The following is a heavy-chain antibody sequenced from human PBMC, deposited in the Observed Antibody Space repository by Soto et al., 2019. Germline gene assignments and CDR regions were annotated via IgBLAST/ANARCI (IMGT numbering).Heavy chain of an antibody. CDR1: GFTFSSYG. D-gene: IGHD5-12*01. J-gene: IGHJ4*02. Sequence: PGGSLRLSCAAPGFTFSSYGMHWVRQAPGKGLEWVAVISYDGSNKYYADSVKGRFTISRDNSKNTLYLQMNSLRAEDTAVYYCANRVATGFDYWGQGTLVTVSS. CDR2: ISYDGSNK. V-gene: IGHV3-30*18. CDR3: ANRVATGFDY.